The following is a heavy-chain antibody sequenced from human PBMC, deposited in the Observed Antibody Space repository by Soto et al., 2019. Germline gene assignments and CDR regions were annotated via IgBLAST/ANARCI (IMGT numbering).Heavy chain of an antibody. CDR1: GFTFDDYG. D-gene: IGHD3-10*01. CDR3: ARDQSMVRGVIPSYFDY. V-gene: IGHV3-20*04. Sequence: EVQLVESGGGVVRPGGSLRLSCAASGFTFDDYGMSWVRQAPGKGLEWVSGINWNGGSTGYADSVKGRFTISRDNAKNSLYLQMNSLRAEDMALYYCARDQSMVRGVIPSYFDYWGQGTLVTVSS. CDR2: INWNGGST. J-gene: IGHJ4*02.